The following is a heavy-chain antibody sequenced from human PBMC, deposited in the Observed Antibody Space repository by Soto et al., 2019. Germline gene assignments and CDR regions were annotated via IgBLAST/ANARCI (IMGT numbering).Heavy chain of an antibody. CDR2: IRSKAYGGTT. D-gene: IGHD3-3*01. Sequence: GGSLRLSCTASGFTFGDYAMSWFRQAPGKGLEWVGFIRSKAYGGTTEYAASVKGRFTISRDDSKSIAYLQMNSLKTEDTAVYYCTREKGYYDFWSGYWVRDYYGMDVWGQGTTVTV. V-gene: IGHV3-49*03. CDR1: GFTFGDYA. J-gene: IGHJ6*02. CDR3: TREKGYYDFWSGYWVRDYYGMDV.